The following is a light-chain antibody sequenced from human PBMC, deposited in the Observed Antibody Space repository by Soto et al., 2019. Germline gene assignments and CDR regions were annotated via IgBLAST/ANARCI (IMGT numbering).Light chain of an antibody. V-gene: IGKV3-15*01. CDR3: QQYNNWPPAWT. CDR2: GAS. J-gene: IGKJ1*01. CDR1: QSFRSN. Sequence: EIVMTQSPATLSVSPGERATLSCRASQSFRSNLAWYQQKPGQSPRLLIYGASTRATGIPARFSGSGSGTQFTLTISSLQSEDFAVYYCQQYNNWPPAWTFGQGTKVDIK.